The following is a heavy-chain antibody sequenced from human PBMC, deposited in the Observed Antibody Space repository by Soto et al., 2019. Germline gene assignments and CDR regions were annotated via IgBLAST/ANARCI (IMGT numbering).Heavy chain of an antibody. CDR2: INHSGST. J-gene: IGHJ4*02. CDR3: ARARKGSGWYRRSAFDY. Sequence: SETLSLTCAVYGGSFSGYYWSWIRQPPGKGPEWIGEINHSGSTNYNPSLKSRVTISVDTSKNQFSMKLSSVTAADTAVYYCARARKGSGWYRRSAFDYWGQGTLVTVSS. CDR1: GGSFSGYY. D-gene: IGHD6-19*01. V-gene: IGHV4-34*01.